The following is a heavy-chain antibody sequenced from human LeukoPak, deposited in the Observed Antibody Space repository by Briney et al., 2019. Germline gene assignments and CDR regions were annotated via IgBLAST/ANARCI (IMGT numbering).Heavy chain of an antibody. Sequence: PGGSLRLSCAASGFTFSSYGMSWVRQAPGKGLEWVSAISGSGGSTYYADSVKGRFTISRDNSKNTLYLQMNSLRAEDTAVYYCARARRVVVVAAIFDYWGQGTLVTVSS. CDR1: GFTFSSYG. CDR2: ISGSGGST. CDR3: ARARRVVVVAAIFDY. V-gene: IGHV3-23*01. J-gene: IGHJ4*02. D-gene: IGHD2-15*01.